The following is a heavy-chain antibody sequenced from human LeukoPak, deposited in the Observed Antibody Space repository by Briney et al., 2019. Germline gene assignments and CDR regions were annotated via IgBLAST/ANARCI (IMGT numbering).Heavy chain of an antibody. Sequence: KAGGSLRLSCAASGFTFSSYSMNWVRQAPGKGLEWVSSISSNSSYIYYADSVKGRFTISRDNAKNSLYLQMNSLRAEDTAVYCCARAGLRNYYGSGSYQDYWGQGTLVTVSS. V-gene: IGHV3-21*01. CDR3: ARAGLRNYYGSGSYQDY. D-gene: IGHD3-10*01. J-gene: IGHJ4*02. CDR2: ISSNSSYI. CDR1: GFTFSSYS.